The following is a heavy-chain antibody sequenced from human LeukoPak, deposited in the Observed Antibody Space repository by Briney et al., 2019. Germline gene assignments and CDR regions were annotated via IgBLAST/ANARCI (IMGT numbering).Heavy chain of an antibody. D-gene: IGHD6-19*01. CDR3: ARYNTEAVTGKQHFDY. CDR1: GGSISSSGYY. CDR2: ISYSGTT. J-gene: IGHJ4*02. Sequence: PSETLSLTCTVSGGSISSSGYYWGWIRQPPGKGLEWIGSISYSGTTYYNPSLKSRVTISVDTSKNQFSLKLSSVTAADTAVYYCARYNTEAVTGKQHFDYWGQGTLVTVSS. V-gene: IGHV4-39*07.